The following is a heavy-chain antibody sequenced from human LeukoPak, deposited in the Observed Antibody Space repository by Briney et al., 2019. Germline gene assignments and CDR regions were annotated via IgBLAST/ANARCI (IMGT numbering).Heavy chain of an antibody. CDR1: GFTFSSYA. D-gene: IGHD5-18*01. Sequence: GGSLRLSCAASGFTFSSYAMTWVRQAPGKGLEWVSSVSGSGGSTSYADSVKGRFTISRDNSMNTLFLQMNSLRPEDTAVYYCAEGGIQLWYYLDYWGQGTLVTVSS. CDR3: AEGGIQLWYYLDY. J-gene: IGHJ4*02. CDR2: VSGSGGST. V-gene: IGHV3-23*01.